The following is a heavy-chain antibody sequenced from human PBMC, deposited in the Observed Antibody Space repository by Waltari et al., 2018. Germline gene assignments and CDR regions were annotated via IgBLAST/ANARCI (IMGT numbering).Heavy chain of an antibody. CDR2: IYHSGRT. CDR1: GYSISSGYY. Sequence: QVQLQESGPGLVKPSETLSLTCTVSGYSISSGYYWGWIRHPPGKGLEWIGSIYHSGRTYYNPSLKSRVTISIDTSKNQFSLKLTSVTAADTAVYYCAREYGDYDYWGQGTLVTVSS. D-gene: IGHD4-17*01. J-gene: IGHJ4*02. CDR3: AREYGDYDY. V-gene: IGHV4-38-2*02.